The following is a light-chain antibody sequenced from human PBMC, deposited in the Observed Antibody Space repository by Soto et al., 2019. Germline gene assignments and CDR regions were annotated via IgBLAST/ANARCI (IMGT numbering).Light chain of an antibody. J-gene: IGLJ2*01. V-gene: IGLV1-40*01. CDR3: QSYDSSLSGSV. Sequence: QTVVTQPPSVSGAPGQRVTISCTGSSSNIGANYDVHWYQQRPGTAPKLLIFGNNNRPSGVPDRFSGSKSGTSASLAITGLQAEDEGDYYCQSYDSSLSGSVFGGGTKVTVL. CDR1: SSNIGANYD. CDR2: GNN.